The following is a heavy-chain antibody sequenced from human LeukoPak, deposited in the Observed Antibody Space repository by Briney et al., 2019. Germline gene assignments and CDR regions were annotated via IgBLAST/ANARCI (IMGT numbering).Heavy chain of an antibody. CDR3: ASTPTRNAFDI. J-gene: IGHJ3*02. CDR1: GGSISSYY. CDR2: IYTSGST. V-gene: IGHV4-4*07. Sequence: SETLSLTCTVSGGSISSYYWSWIRRPAGKGLEWIGRIYTSGSTNYNPSLKSRVTISVDTSKNQFSLKLSSVTAADTAVYYCASTPTRNAFDIWGQGTMVTVSS. D-gene: IGHD1-1*01.